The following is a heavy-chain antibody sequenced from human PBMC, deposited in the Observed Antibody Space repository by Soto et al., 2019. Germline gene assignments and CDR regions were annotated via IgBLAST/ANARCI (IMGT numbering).Heavy chain of an antibody. CDR3: ARDRGDGYNT. V-gene: IGHV1-69*13. CDR2: IIPIFGTA. D-gene: IGHD5-12*01. Sequence: GAPVKVSCKASWGTFSRYAISWVRRAPGQGLEWMGGIIPIFGTANYAQKFQGRVTITADESTSTAYMELSSLRSEDTAVYYCARDRGDGYNTWGQATLVTVSS. CDR1: WGTFSRYA. J-gene: IGHJ5*02.